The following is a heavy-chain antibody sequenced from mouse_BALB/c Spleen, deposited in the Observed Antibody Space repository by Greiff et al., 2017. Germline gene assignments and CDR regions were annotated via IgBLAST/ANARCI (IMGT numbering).Heavy chain of an antibody. CDR1: GFSLTGYG. CDR3: ARAGYYGKSWFAY. V-gene: IGHV2-6-7*01. J-gene: IGHJ3*01. CDR2: IWGDGST. Sequence: QVQLQQSGPGLVAPSQSLSITCTVSGFSLTGYGVNWVRQPPGKGLEWLGMIWGDGSTDYNSALKSRLSISKDNSKSQVFLKMNSLQTDDTARYYCARAGYYGKSWFAYWGQGTLVTVSA. D-gene: IGHD2-1*01.